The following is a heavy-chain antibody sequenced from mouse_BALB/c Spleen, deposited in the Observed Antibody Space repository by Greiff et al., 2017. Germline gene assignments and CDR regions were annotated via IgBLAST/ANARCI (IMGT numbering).Heavy chain of an antibody. CDR2: ISSGGSYT. D-gene: IGHD1-1*01. V-gene: IGHV5-6-4*01. CDR1: GFTFSSYT. J-gene: IGHJ4*01. Sequence: EVKLMESGGGLVKPGGSLKLSCAASGFTFSSYTMSWVRQTPEKRLEWVATISSGGSYTYYPDSVKGRFTISRDNAKNTLYLQMSSLKSEDTAMYYCTRDRGSSYYAMDYWGQGTSVTVSS. CDR3: TRDRGSSYYAMDY.